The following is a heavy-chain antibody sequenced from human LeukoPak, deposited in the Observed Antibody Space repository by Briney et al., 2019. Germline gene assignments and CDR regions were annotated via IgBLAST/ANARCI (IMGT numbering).Heavy chain of an antibody. D-gene: IGHD3-22*01. V-gene: IGHV4-30-4*01. CDR1: GGSISSGDYY. Sequence: SQTLSLTCTVSGGSISSGDYYWSWIRQPPGKGLEWIGYIYYSGSTYYNPSLKSRVTISVDTSKNQFSLKLSSVTAADTAVYYCARGLSGYYLGAFDYWGQGTLVTASS. CDR3: ARGLSGYYLGAFDY. CDR2: IYYSGST. J-gene: IGHJ4*02.